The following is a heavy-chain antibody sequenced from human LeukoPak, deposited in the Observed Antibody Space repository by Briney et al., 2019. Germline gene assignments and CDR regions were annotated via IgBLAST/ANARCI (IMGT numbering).Heavy chain of an antibody. CDR1: GFTFSSYA. CDR2: ISYDGSNK. D-gene: IGHD3-10*01. CDR3: ARDHAVYYYGSGSYSAL. J-gene: IGHJ1*01. V-gene: IGHV3-30*04. Sequence: GGSLRLSCAASGFTFSSYAMHWVRQAPGKGLEWVAVISYDGSNKYYADSVKGRFTISRDNSKNTLYLQMNSLRAEDTAVYYCARDHAVYYYGSGSYSALWGQAPWSPSPQ.